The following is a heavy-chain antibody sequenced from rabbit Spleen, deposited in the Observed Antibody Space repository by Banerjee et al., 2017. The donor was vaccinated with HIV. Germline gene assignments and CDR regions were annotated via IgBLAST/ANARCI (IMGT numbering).Heavy chain of an antibody. V-gene: IGHV1S40*01. Sequence: QSLEESGGGLVKPGASLTLTCKASGFSFNSGDDMCWVRQAPGKGLEWIGCIGGHTGTTWYASWAKGRFTISKTSSTTVTLQMTSLTAADTATYFCARDLPGIIGWNFNLWGQGTLVTVS. J-gene: IGHJ4*01. D-gene: IGHD1-1*01. CDR1: GFSFNSGDD. CDR3: ARDLPGIIGWNFNL. CDR2: IGGHTGTT.